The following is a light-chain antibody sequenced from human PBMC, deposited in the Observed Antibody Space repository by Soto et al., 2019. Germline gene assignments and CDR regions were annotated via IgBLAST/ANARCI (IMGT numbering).Light chain of an antibody. V-gene: IGLV1-51*02. J-gene: IGLJ3*02. CDR3: GTWDSSLSTWV. CDR1: SSNMGNYF. Sequence: QPVLTQPPSVSAAPGQTVAISCSASSSNMGNYFITWYQQVPGTAPRLLIYENKKRPSGIPDRFSGSKSGTSAALDITGLQTGDEAVYYCGTWDSSLSTWVFGGGTKLTVL. CDR2: ENK.